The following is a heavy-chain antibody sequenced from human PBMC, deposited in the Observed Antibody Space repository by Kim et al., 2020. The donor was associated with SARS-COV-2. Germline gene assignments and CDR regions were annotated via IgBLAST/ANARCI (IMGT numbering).Heavy chain of an antibody. CDR2: ILHDGSQK. V-gene: IGHV3-30*18. CDR1: GFTFNSYG. Sequence: GGSLRLSCAASGFTFNSYGMHWVRQAPGKGLEWVAVILHDGSQKFYTDSVKGRFTISRDNSKNTLSLQMNSLRAEDTAVYYCAKGDHWLGPCHSWGRGTLVTVSS. D-gene: IGHD6-19*01. J-gene: IGHJ4*02. CDR3: AKGDHWLGPCHS.